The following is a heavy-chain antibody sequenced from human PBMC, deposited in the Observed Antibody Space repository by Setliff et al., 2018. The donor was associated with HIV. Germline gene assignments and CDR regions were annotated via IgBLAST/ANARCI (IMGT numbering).Heavy chain of an antibody. CDR2: INSYNGNT. CDR1: GYTFTNYG. D-gene: IGHD3-10*01. Sequence: ASVKVSCKASGYTFTNYGISWLRQAPGQGLEWMGWINSYNGNTKFAQKFQGRVTMTTDTSTTTAFMELRSSKADDTGIYYCSRSGVPPYYYYGMDVWGQGTTVTVS. J-gene: IGHJ6*02. CDR3: SRSGVPPYYYYGMDV. V-gene: IGHV1-18*04.